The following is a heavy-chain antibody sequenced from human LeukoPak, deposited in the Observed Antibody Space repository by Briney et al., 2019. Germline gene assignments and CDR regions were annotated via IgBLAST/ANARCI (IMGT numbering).Heavy chain of an antibody. CDR1: GYTSTGYY. CDR3: ARDGSVTRYCSSTSCYLGY. D-gene: IGHD2-2*01. J-gene: IGHJ4*02. CDR2: INPNSGGT. Sequence: ASVKVSCKASGYTSTGYYMHWVRQAPGQGLEWMGWINPNSGGTNYAQKFQGRVTMTRDTSISTAYMELSRLRSDDTAVYYCARDGSVTRYCSSTSCYLGYWGQGTLVTVSS. V-gene: IGHV1-2*02.